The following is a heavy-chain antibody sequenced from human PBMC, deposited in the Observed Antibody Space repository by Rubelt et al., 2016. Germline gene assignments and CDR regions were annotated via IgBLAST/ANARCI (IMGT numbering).Heavy chain of an antibody. D-gene: IGHD6-6*01. V-gene: IGHV5-51*01. J-gene: IGHJ3*02. CDR2: IYPGDSDT. Sequence: EVQLVQSGAEVKKPGESLKISCKGSGYSFTSYWIGWVRQMPGKGLEWMGIIYPGDSDTRYSPSCKGQVTISADKSISTAYLQWSSLKASDTAMYYCASLSSSSHDAFDIWGQGTMVTVSS. CDR1: GYSFTSYW. CDR3: ASLSSSSHDAFDI.